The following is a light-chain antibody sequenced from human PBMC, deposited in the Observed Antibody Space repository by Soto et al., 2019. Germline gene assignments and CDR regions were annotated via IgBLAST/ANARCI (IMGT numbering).Light chain of an antibody. J-gene: IGKJ1*01. CDR1: QSISSW. Sequence: ENRMTQSPSALSASVGDRVTITCRASQSISSWLAWYQQKPGKAPKLLIYDASSLESGVPSRFSGSGSGTEFTLTISSLQPDDFATYYCQQYRTFGQGTKVDI. V-gene: IGKV1-5*01. CDR3: QQYRT. CDR2: DAS.